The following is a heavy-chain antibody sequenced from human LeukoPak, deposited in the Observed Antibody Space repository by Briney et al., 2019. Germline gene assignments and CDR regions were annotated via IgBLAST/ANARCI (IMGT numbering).Heavy chain of an antibody. J-gene: IGHJ4*02. V-gene: IGHV4-59*01. CDR3: ARGLSGSYFDY. D-gene: IGHD1-26*01. CDR1: GGSISSYY. Sequence: PSETLSLTCTVSGGSISSYYWTWIRQPPGKGLEWIGYIYYGGSTNYNPSLKTRVTIAGDTSKNQFSLNLNSVSAADTAVYYCARGLSGSYFDYWGQGTLVTVSS. CDR2: IYYGGST.